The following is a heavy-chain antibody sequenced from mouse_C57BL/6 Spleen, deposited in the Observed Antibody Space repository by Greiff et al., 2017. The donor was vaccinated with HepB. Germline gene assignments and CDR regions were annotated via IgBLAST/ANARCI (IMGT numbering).Heavy chain of an antibody. D-gene: IGHD1-1*01. V-gene: IGHV5-4*01. CDR1: GFTFSSYA. CDR3: AREGTTVVATHWYFDV. J-gene: IGHJ1*03. Sequence: EVQVVESGGGLVKPGGSLKLSCAASGFTFSSYAMSWVRQTPEKRLEWVATISDGGSYTYYPDNVKGRFTISRDNAKNNLYLQMSHLKSEDTAMYYCAREGTTVVATHWYFDVWGTGTTVTVSS. CDR2: ISDGGSYT.